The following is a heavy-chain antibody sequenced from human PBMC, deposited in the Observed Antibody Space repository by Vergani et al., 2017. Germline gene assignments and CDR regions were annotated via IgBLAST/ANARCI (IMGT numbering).Heavy chain of an antibody. J-gene: IGHJ5*02. CDR3: ASAGPSGGWFDP. D-gene: IGHD1-26*01. V-gene: IGHV1-69*02. Sequence: QVQLVQSGAEVKKPGSSVKVSCKASGGTFSNYTISWVRQAPGQGLEWMGRIIPILGIANYAQKFQGRVTITADKSTSTAYMEQSSLRSEDTAVYYCASAGPSGGWFDPWGQGTLVTVSS. CDR1: GGTFSNYT. CDR2: IIPILGIA.